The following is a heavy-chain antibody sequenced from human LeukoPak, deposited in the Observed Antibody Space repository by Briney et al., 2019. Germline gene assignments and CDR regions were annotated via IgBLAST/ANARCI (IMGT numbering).Heavy chain of an antibody. Sequence: SGGSLRLSCAASGFTFSSYAMSWVRQAPGKGLEWVSAISGSGGSTYYADSVKGRFTISRDNSKNALYLQMNSLRAEDTAVYYCAKPQKVIPIDAFDIWGQGTMVTVSP. V-gene: IGHV3-23*01. CDR2: ISGSGGST. CDR1: GFTFSSYA. J-gene: IGHJ3*02. D-gene: IGHD3-16*02. CDR3: AKPQKVIPIDAFDI.